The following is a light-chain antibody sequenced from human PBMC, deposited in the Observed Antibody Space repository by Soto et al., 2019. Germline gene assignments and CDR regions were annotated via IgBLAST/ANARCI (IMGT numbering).Light chain of an antibody. CDR3: QQGKSFPLT. Sequence: DIQMTQSPATLSASVGDRLTITCRASQSISNWLAWYQQKPGKAPKVLISVTSTLHSGVPSRFSGSGSGADFTLTISSLQPEDSATYYCQQGKSFPLTFGGGTKVDIK. CDR1: QSISNW. J-gene: IGKJ4*01. CDR2: VTS. V-gene: IGKV1-12*01.